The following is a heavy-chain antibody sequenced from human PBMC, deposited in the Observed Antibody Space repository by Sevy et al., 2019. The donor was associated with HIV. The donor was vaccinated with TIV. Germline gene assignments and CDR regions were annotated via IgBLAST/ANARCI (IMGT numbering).Heavy chain of an antibody. CDR3: TREGYSYGDWYYGMDV. D-gene: IGHD5-18*01. J-gene: IGHJ6*02. V-gene: IGHV3-49*03. Sequence: GGSLRLSCTASEFTFGDYAMSWFRQAPGKGLEWVGFIRSKAYGGTTEYAASVKGRFTISRDDSKSIAYLQMNSLKTEDTAVYYCTREGYSYGDWYYGMDVWGQGTTVTVSS. CDR2: IRSKAYGGTT. CDR1: EFTFGDYA.